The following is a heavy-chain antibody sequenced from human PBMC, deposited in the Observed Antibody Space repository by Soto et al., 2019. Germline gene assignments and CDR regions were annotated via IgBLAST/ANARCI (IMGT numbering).Heavy chain of an antibody. CDR2: IIPIFGTA. J-gene: IGHJ3*01. Sequence: QVLVVQSGTEVKKPGSSVKVSCQASGGTSSDYALTWVRQAPGQGLEWMGGIIPIFGTANYAQRFQGRVSITADESSSTAYMELSSLKSEDTAVYYCAGSFKYGSGTFDALDVWGHGTMVMVSS. V-gene: IGHV1-69*01. CDR1: GGTSSDYA. D-gene: IGHD3-10*01. CDR3: AGSFKYGSGTFDALDV.